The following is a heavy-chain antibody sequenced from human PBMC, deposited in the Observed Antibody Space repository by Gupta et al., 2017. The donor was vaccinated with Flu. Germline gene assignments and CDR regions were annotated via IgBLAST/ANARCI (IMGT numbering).Heavy chain of an antibody. CDR2: ISWNSGSI. CDR1: GFTFDDYA. D-gene: IGHD1-1*01. Sequence: EVQLVESGGGLVQPGRSLRLSCAASGFTFDDYAMHWVRQAPGKGLEWVSGISWNSGSIGYADSVKGRFTISRDNAKNSLYLQMNSLRAEDTALYYCARSDWNDYYYYGMDVWGQGTTVTVSS. V-gene: IGHV3-9*01. J-gene: IGHJ6*02. CDR3: ARSDWNDYYYYGMDV.